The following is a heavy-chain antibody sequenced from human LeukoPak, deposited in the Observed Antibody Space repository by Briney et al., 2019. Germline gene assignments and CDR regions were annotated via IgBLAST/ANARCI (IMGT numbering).Heavy chain of an antibody. Sequence: GGSLRLSCAPSGFTFSSYGMHWVRQAPGKGLEWVAFIRYDGSDKHYADSVKGRFTISRDNSKDTLYLQMNSLGAEDTAVYYCAKVKEWELLGYYYGMDVWGQGTTVTVSS. CDR3: AKVKEWELLGYYYGMDV. CDR2: IRYDGSDK. D-gene: IGHD1-26*01. V-gene: IGHV3-30*02. J-gene: IGHJ6*02. CDR1: GFTFSSYG.